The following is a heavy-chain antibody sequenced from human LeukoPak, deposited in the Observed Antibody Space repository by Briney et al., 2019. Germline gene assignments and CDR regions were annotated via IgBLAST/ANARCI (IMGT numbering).Heavy chain of an antibody. J-gene: IGHJ4*02. CDR3: VRRGDASSGWGDHDY. D-gene: IGHD6-19*01. CDR2: IGGSGDKT. Sequence: GGSLRLSCAASGFTFNRNAISWVRQAPGKGLEWVSTIGGSGDKTFYADSVKGRFTTSRDNSKNMLHLQMSSLTGEDTALYYCVRRGDASSGWGDHDYWGQGTPVTVSS. V-gene: IGHV3-23*01. CDR1: GFTFNRNA.